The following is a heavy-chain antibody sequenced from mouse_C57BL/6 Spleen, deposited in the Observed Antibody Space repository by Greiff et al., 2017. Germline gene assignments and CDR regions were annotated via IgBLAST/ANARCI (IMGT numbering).Heavy chain of an antibody. D-gene: IGHD2-3*01. V-gene: IGHV1-18*01. CDR3: ARGYEYFDY. CDR1: GYTFTDYN. J-gene: IGHJ2*01. CDR2: INPNNGGT. Sequence: EVQLQQSGPELVKPGASVKISCKASGYTFTDYNMDWVKQSHGKSLEWIGDINPNNGGTIYNQKFKGKATLTVDKSSSTAYMELRSLTSEDTAVYYCARGYEYFDYWGQGTTLTVSS.